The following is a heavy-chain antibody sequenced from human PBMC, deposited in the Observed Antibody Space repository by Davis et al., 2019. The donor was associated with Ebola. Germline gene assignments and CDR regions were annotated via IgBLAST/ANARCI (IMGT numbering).Heavy chain of an antibody. CDR1: GFTFNIYA. Sequence: GGSLRLSCAASGFTFNIYAMSWVRQAPGKGLEWVSATTLSGGSTYYAGSVKGRFTVSRDNSKKTMYLQMNSLRAEDTAVYYCARSGLSFGVVKYHYGMDVWGKGTTVTVSS. CDR3: ARSGLSFGVVKYHYGMDV. CDR2: TTLSGGST. V-gene: IGHV3-23*01. D-gene: IGHD3-3*01. J-gene: IGHJ6*04.